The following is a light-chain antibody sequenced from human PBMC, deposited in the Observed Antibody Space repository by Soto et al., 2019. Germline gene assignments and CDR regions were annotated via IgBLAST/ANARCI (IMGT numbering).Light chain of an antibody. Sequence: DIQLTQSPSVLSASVGDRVTITCRASQSISSHVAWYRQKSGKAPMLLIYAASTLQSGVPSRFSGSGSWTEFTLTISSLHPEEFATYYCQHLDSFPLAFGGGTTVEI. CDR2: AAS. CDR1: QSISSH. V-gene: IGKV1-9*01. CDR3: QHLDSFPLA. J-gene: IGKJ4*01.